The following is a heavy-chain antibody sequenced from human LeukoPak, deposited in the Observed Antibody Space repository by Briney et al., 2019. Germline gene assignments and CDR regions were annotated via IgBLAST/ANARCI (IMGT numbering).Heavy chain of an antibody. D-gene: IGHD6-13*01. CDR2: ISSTGATI. CDR1: GFTFSSNG. Sequence: GGSLRLSCAASGFTFSSNGMNWVRQAPGKGLDFIAYISSTGATIYYADSLKGRFTISRDNARNSLYLQMNSLRVEDTAVYYCARDGQQLGFWGQGTLVIVSS. V-gene: IGHV3-48*01. J-gene: IGHJ4*02. CDR3: ARDGQQLGF.